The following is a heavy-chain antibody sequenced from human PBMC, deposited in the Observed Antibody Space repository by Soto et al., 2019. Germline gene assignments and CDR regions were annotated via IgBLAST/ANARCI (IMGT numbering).Heavy chain of an antibody. D-gene: IGHD2-21*01. V-gene: IGHV3-15*01. CDR1: GFTFSNAW. J-gene: IGHJ4*02. CDR2: IKSKTDGGTT. Sequence: GGSLRLSCAASGFTFSNAWMSWVRQAPGKGLEWVGRIKSKTDGGTTDYAAPVKGRFTISRDDSKNTLYLQMNSLKTEDTAVYYCTTDSPPGLIAIHYWGQGTLVTVSS. CDR3: TTDSPPGLIAIHY.